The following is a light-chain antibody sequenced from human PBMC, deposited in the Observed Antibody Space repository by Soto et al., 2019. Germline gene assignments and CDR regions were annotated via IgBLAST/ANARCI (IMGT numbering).Light chain of an antibody. CDR3: KQYNSYSTT. J-gene: IGKJ2*01. CDR1: QSISSW. Sequence: DIQMTQSPSTLSASVGDRVTITCRASQSISSWLAWYQQKPGKAPKLLIYKASSLESGVPSRFSGSESGTEFTLTISSLQTDDFATYYCKQYNSYSTTFGKGTKLEIK. CDR2: KAS. V-gene: IGKV1-5*03.